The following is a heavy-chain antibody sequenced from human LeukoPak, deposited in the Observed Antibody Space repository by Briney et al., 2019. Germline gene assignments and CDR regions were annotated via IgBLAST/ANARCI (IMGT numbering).Heavy chain of an antibody. CDR3: ARGSGSYHTAYMN. Sequence: HGESLKISCKGPGYSFTSYWIGWVRQMPGKGLEWMGIIYPGDSDTRYSPSFQGQVTISADKSLSTAYLQWSSLKASDTAMYYCARGSGSYHTAYMNWGQGSPVTVSS. V-gene: IGHV5-51*01. J-gene: IGHJ4*02. D-gene: IGHD1-26*01. CDR1: GYSFTSYW. CDR2: IYPGDSDT.